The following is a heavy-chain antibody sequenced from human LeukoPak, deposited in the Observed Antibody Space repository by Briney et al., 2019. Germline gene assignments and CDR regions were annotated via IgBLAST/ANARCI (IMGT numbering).Heavy chain of an antibody. CDR1: GDTFIGYY. CDR2: INPNSGGT. J-gene: IGHJ4*02. D-gene: IGHD3-10*01. Sequence: ASVKVSCKASGDTFIGYYMHWVRQAPGQGLEWMGWINPNSGGTNYAQKFQGRVTMTRDTSISTAYMELSRLRSDDTAVYYCARMYYYGSRNFDYWGQGTLVTVSS. CDR3: ARMYYYGSRNFDY. V-gene: IGHV1-2*02.